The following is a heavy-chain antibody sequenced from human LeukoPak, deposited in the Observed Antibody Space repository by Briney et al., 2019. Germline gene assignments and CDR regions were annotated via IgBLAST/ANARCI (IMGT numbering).Heavy chain of an antibody. CDR2: ISSSSSYM. CDR3: ARSHRWANSYGPLDFDY. J-gene: IGHJ4*02. CDR1: GFSFSTYS. V-gene: IGHV3-21*01. D-gene: IGHD5-18*01. Sequence: GGSLRLSCAASGFSFSTYSMNWVRQAPGKGLEWVSSISSSSSYMYYADSVKGRFTISRDNAKSSLYLQMNSLRAEDTAVYYCARSHRWANSYGPLDFDYWGQGTLVTVSS.